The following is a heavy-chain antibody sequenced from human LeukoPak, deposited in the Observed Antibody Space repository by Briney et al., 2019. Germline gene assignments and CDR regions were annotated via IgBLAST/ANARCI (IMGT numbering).Heavy chain of an antibody. CDR1: GGSISSSSYY. V-gene: IGHV4-39*07. Sequence: PSETLSLTCTVSGGSISSSSYYWGWIRQPPGKGLEWIGSIYYSGSTYYNPSLKSRVTISVDTSKNQFSLKLSSVTAADTAVYYCARGSGYDAYYYYYMDVWGKGTTVTVSS. J-gene: IGHJ6*03. D-gene: IGHD5-12*01. CDR2: IYYSGST. CDR3: ARGSGYDAYYYYYMDV.